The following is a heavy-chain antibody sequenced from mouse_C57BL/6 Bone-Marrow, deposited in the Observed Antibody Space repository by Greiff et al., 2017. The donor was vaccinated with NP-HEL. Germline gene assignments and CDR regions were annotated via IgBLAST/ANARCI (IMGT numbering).Heavy chain of an antibody. J-gene: IGHJ1*03. CDR2: INPNNGGT. CDR3: ARPYYCGSSYWYVDV. D-gene: IGHD1-1*01. Sequence: EVKLQESGPELVKPGASVKIPCKASGYTFTDYNMDWVKQSHGKSLEWIGDINPNNGGTIYNQKFKGKATLTVDKSSSTAYMELRSLTSEDTAVYYCARPYYCGSSYWYVDVWGTGTTVTVSS. CDR1: GYTFTDYN. V-gene: IGHV1-18*01.